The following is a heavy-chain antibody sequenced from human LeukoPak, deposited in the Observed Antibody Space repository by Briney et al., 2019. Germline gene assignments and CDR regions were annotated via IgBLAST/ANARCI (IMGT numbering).Heavy chain of an antibody. V-gene: IGHV1-3*01. CDR2: INGGSGNT. CDR3: ANPRYDSSGYYYVD. CDR1: GYTFTDYT. D-gene: IGHD3-22*01. J-gene: IGHJ4*02. Sequence: GASVKVSCKASGYTFTDYTMHWLRQAPGQRLDWMGWINGGSGNTKYSPVFQGRVTITRDTSASTAYMELSSLRSEDTAVYYCANPRYDSSGYYYVDWGQGTLVTVSS.